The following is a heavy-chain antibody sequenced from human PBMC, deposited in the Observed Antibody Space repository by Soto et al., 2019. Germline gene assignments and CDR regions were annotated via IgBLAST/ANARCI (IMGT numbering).Heavy chain of an antibody. D-gene: IGHD3-16*02. J-gene: IGHJ2*01. V-gene: IGHV3-23*01. CDR2: ISESGHHT. Sequence: DVQLLESGGGLVEPGGSLTLSCAASGFPSSTYALNWVHQAPGKGPEWVSTISESGHHTHYADSVKGRFTISRDKSKNTLSLQMNSLRVDDTAIYYCTKSDGCGGGACYTGTYYYFDVWGRGTLVTVSS. CDR1: GFPSSTYA. CDR3: TKSDGCGGGACYTGTYYYFDV.